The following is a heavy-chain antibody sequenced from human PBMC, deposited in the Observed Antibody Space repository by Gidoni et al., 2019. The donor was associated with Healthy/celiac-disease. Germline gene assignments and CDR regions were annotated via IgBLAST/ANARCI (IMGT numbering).Heavy chain of an antibody. J-gene: IGHJ6*02. V-gene: IGHV3-33*01. D-gene: IGHD4-17*01. CDR3: ARAPGDYGDYYYYGMDV. CDR1: GFTLSSYG. Sequence: QVQLVEAGGGVVQPGRSLRLSCAASGFTLSSYGMHWVRQAPGKGLEWVAVIWYDGSNKYYADSVKGRFTISRDNSKNTLYLQMNSLRAEDTAVYYCARAPGDYGDYYYYGMDVWGQGTTVTVSS. CDR2: IWYDGSNK.